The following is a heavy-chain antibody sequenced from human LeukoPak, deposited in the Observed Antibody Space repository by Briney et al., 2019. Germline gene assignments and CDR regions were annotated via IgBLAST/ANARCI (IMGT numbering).Heavy chain of an antibody. CDR1: GGSFSGYY. J-gene: IGHJ4*02. CDR3: AREDVSSTWFYYFDS. CDR2: MSTSGST. D-gene: IGHD6-13*01. Sequence: SETLSLTFAVYGGSFSGYYWSWIRQPAGKGLEWIGRMSTSGSTDYNPSLRSRVTMSIDTSRNQFSLRLRSVTAADTAVYYCAREDVSSTWFYYFDSWGQGILVTVSS. V-gene: IGHV4-4*07.